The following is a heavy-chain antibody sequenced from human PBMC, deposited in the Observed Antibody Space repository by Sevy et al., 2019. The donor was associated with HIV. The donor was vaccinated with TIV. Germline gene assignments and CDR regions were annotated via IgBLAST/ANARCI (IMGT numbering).Heavy chain of an antibody. V-gene: IGHV4-39*01. Sequence: SETLSLTCTVSGGSISTRHYYWVWIRQVPGKGLEWIGTVHSSGSTYYNPSLKSRVTVSVDTSTGEFSLNQFSLKLTYVTAADTAVYFCARQLGFCSDTTCYGNFDYWGQGTLVTVSS. CDR2: VHSSGST. J-gene: IGHJ4*02. CDR3: ARQLGFCSDTTCYGNFDY. CDR1: GGSISTRHYY. D-gene: IGHD2-2*01.